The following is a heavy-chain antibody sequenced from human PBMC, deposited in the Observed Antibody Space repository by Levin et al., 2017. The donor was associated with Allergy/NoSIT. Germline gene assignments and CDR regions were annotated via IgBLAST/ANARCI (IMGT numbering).Heavy chain of an antibody. V-gene: IGHV3-23*01. CDR3: AKDFAYYDYIWGSDRLDKYFQH. CDR1: GFTFSSYA. J-gene: IGHJ1*01. D-gene: IGHD3-16*02. Sequence: GGSLRLSCAASGFTFSSYAMSWVRQAPGKGLEWVSAISGSGGSTYYADSVKGRFTISRDNSKNTLYLQMNSLRAEDTAVYYCAKDFAYYDYIWGSDRLDKYFQHWGQGTLVTVSS. CDR2: ISGSGGST.